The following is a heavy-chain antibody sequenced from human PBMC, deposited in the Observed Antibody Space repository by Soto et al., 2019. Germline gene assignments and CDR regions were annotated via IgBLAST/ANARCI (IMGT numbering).Heavy chain of an antibody. V-gene: IGHV3-30-3*01. J-gene: IGHJ4*02. D-gene: IGHD4-17*01. CDR3: ARDLFSPLTTVNLDY. CDR2: ISYDGSNK. Sequence: GGSLRLSCAASGFTFSSYAMHWVRQAPGKGLEWVAVISYDGSNKYYADSVKGRFTISRDNSKNTLYLQMNSLRAEDTAVYYCARDLFSPLTTVNLDYWGQGTLVTVSS. CDR1: GFTFSSYA.